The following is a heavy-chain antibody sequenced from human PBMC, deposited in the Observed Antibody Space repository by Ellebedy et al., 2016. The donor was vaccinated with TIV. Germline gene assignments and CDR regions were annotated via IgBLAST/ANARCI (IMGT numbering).Heavy chain of an antibody. D-gene: IGHD3-10*01. CDR3: AKSVMVRGVISF. J-gene: IGHJ3*01. CDR2: ISSSSSYI. V-gene: IGHV3-21*04. Sequence: GGSLRLSCAASGFTFSSYSMNWVRQAPGKGLEWVSSISSSSSYIYYADSVKGRFTISRDNAKNSLYLQMNSLRAEDTAVYYCAKSVMVRGVISFWGQGTMVTVSS. CDR1: GFTFSSYS.